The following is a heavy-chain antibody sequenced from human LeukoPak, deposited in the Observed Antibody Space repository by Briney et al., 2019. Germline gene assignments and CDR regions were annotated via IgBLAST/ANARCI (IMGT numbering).Heavy chain of an antibody. D-gene: IGHD2-2*01. CDR3: AKTSRGYCSSTSCQPAFDI. V-gene: IGHV1-8*01. J-gene: IGHJ3*02. Sequence: ASVKVSCKASGYTFTSYDINWVRQATGQGLEWMGWMNPNSGNTGYAQKFQGRVTMTRNTSISTAYMELSSLRSEDTAVYYCAKTSRGYCSSTSCQPAFDIWGQGTMVTVSS. CDR1: GYTFTSYD. CDR2: MNPNSGNT.